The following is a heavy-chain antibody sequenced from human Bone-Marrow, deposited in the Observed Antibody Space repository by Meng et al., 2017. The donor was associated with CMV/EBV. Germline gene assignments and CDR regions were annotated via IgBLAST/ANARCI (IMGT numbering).Heavy chain of an antibody. D-gene: IGHD2-2*01. J-gene: IGHJ3*02. V-gene: IGHV1-46*01. CDR2: INPSGGST. CDR1: GDTFTSYY. Sequence: ASVKVSCKASGDTFTSYYMHWVRQAPGQGLEWMGIINPSGGSTSYAQKFQGRVTMTRDTSTSTVYMELSSLRSEGTAVYYCASSVGRLGYCSSTSCNDAFDIWGQGTMVTVSS. CDR3: ASSVGRLGYCSSTSCNDAFDI.